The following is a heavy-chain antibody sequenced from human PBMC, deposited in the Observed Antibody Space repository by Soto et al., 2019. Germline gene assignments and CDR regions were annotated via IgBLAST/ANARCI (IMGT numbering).Heavy chain of an antibody. J-gene: IGHJ6*02. D-gene: IGHD6-13*01. CDR1: GFTFSSYA. Sequence: GGSLRLSCAASGFTFSSYAMSWVRQAPGKGLEWVSAISGSGGSTYYADSVKGRFTISRDNSKNTLYLQMNSLRAEDTAVYYCAKVGSSWHYYYYGMDVWGQGTTVTVSS. V-gene: IGHV3-23*01. CDR3: AKVGSSWHYYYYGMDV. CDR2: ISGSGGST.